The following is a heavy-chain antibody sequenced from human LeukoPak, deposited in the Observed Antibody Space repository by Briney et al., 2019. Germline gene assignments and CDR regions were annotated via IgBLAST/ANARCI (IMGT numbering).Heavy chain of an antibody. CDR1: GLTFSSYW. CDR3: ASLDTAMVIGDY. CDR2: IKQDGSEK. D-gene: IGHD5-18*01. V-gene: IGHV3-7*01. Sequence: GGSLRLSCAASGLTFSSYWMSWVRQAPGKGLEWVANIKQDGSEKNYVDSVKGRFTISRDNAKNSLYLQMNSLRAEDTAMYYCASLDTAMVIGDYWGQGTLVTVSS. J-gene: IGHJ4*02.